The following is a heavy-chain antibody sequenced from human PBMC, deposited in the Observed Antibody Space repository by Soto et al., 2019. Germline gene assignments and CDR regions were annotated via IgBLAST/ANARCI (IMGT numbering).Heavy chain of an antibody. V-gene: IGHV1-24*01. Sequence: QVQVVQSGAGVEKPGASVKDSCKVSGYTLTDLAMHWVRQAPGKGLEWVGGFDPEDGETIYAQKFQGRVTMTEDTSTDTAYMELSSLRSEDTAVYYCATRGTRWLQSPFDYWGQGTLVTFSS. CDR2: FDPEDGET. CDR1: GYTLTDLA. J-gene: IGHJ4*02. CDR3: ATRGTRWLQSPFDY. D-gene: IGHD1-1*01.